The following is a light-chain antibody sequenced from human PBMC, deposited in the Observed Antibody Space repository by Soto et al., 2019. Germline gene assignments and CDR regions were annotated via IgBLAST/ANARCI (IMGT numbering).Light chain of an antibody. J-gene: IGLJ1*01. Sequence: QSALTQPASVSGSPGPSITISCTGTTSDVGRYNYVSWYQQHPGKAPKLIIYDVSNRPSGVSNRFSGSKSSNTASLTISGLQAEDEADYYCNSYTSSSTYVFGTGTKVTVL. CDR3: NSYTSSSTYV. CDR2: DVS. CDR1: TSDVGRYNY. V-gene: IGLV2-14*01.